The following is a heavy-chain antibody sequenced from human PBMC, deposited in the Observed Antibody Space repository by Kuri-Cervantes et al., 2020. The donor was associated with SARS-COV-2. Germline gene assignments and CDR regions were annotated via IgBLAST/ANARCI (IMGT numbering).Heavy chain of an antibody. V-gene: IGHV3-30*02. D-gene: IGHD3-10*01. CDR3: AKDRRGSGPFDY. CDR2: IRYDGSNK. CDR1: GFTFSSYG. J-gene: IGHJ4*02. Sequence: GESLKISCAASGFTFSSYGMHWVRQAPGKGLEWVAFIRYDGSNKYYADSVKGRFTISRDNSKNTLYLQMNSLRAEDTAVYYCAKDRRGSGPFDYWGQGALVTVSP.